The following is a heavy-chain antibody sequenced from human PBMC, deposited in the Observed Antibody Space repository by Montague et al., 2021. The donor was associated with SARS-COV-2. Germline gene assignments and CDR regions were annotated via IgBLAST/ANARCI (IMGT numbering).Heavy chain of an antibody. D-gene: IGHD2-2*01. CDR1: GGSTSSYY. V-gene: IGHV4-59*01. CDR3: ARTIVVVSAASRYFDL. Sequence: SKTLSLTCTVSGGSTSSYYWSWIRQPLGKGLEWIGCIYYSGSTNYNPSLKSRVTISVDTSKTQFSLKLYSVTAADTAVYYCARTIVVVSAASRYFDLWGRGTLVTVSS. CDR2: IYYSGST. J-gene: IGHJ2*01.